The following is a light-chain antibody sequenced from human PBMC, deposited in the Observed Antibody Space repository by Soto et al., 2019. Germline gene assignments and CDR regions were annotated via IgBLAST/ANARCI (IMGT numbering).Light chain of an antibody. Sequence: EIVLTQSPGTLSLSPGERATLSCRASQSVSTSYLAWYQQKPGQAPRLLIYGASSRATGIPDRFSGSGSGADFTRTVSRLEPEDFAVYYCQQYGGVPLTFGGGPAVEIK. CDR2: GAS. CDR1: QSVSTSY. CDR3: QQYGGVPLT. J-gene: IGKJ4*01. V-gene: IGKV3-20*01.